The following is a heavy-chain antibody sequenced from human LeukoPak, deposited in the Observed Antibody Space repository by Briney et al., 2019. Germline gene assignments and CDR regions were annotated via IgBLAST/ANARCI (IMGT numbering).Heavy chain of an antibody. V-gene: IGHV3-7*01. D-gene: IGHD4-17*01. Sequence: GESLRLSCAASGFTFSSYWMNWVRQAPGKGLEWVALINPDGSQTNYVDSVKGRLTISRDNAENPLYLQMNSLRAEDTAVYYCARDLGYGALDPWGQGTLVTVSS. CDR3: ARDLGYGALDP. CDR1: GFTFSSYW. J-gene: IGHJ5*02. CDR2: INPDGSQT.